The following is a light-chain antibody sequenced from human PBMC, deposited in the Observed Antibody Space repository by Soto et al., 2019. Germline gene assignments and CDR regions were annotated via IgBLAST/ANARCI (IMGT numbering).Light chain of an antibody. CDR1: QGISSY. J-gene: IGKJ5*01. Sequence: DIQLTQSPSFLSASVGDRVTITCRASQGISSYLAWYQQKPGKAPKLLIYAASTLQSGVPSRFSGSGSGTECTHTISSLQPEDFATYYCQQLNSYPIPFGQGTRLEIK. CDR2: AAS. CDR3: QQLNSYPIP. V-gene: IGKV1-9*01.